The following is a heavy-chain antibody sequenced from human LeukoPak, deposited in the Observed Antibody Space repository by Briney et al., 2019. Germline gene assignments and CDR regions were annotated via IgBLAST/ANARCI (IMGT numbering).Heavy chain of an antibody. CDR3: ATDQMTYGSGSSTFDY. D-gene: IGHD3-10*01. V-gene: IGHV1-24*01. J-gene: IGHJ4*02. CDR2: FDPEDGET. Sequence: GASVKVSCKVSGYTLTELSMHWVRQAPGKGLEWMGGFDPEDGETIYAQKFQGRVTMTEDTSTDTAYVELSSLRSEDTAVYYCATDQMTYGSGSSTFDYWGQGTLVTVSS. CDR1: GYTLTELS.